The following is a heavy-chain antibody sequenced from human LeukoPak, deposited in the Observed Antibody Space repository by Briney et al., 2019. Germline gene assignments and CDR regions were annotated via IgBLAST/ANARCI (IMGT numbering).Heavy chain of an antibody. CDR2: ISYDGSHK. Sequence: PGGSLRLSCAASGFTFSSSGMHWVRQAPGKGLEWVAVISYDGSHKYYADSVKGRFTISRDNSENSLYLQMNSLRAEDTAVYYCTKDTNYDFWSGFSSYMDARGQGTTVTVSS. D-gene: IGHD3-3*01. J-gene: IGHJ6*03. CDR1: GFTFSSSG. CDR3: TKDTNYDFWSGFSSYMDA. V-gene: IGHV3-30*18.